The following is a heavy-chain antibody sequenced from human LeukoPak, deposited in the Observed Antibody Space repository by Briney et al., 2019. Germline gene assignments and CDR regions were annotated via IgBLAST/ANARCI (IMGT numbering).Heavy chain of an antibody. Sequence: SETLSLTCAVSGGSISSGGYSWSWIRQPPGKGLEWIGYINHSGSTNYNPSLKSRVTISVDTSKNQFSLKLSSVTAADTAVYYCARGVVVVAATAPFDYWGQGTLVTVSS. CDR3: ARGVVVVAATAPFDY. CDR2: INHSGST. V-gene: IGHV4-30-2*01. D-gene: IGHD2-15*01. CDR1: GGSISSGGYS. J-gene: IGHJ4*02.